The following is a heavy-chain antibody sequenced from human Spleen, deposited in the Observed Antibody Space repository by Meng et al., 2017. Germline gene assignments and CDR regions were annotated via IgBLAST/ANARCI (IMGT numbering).Heavy chain of an antibody. D-gene: IGHD2-15*01. CDR2: IYYSGGT. CDR3: ARVGYCSGGSCYWFDP. Sequence: QLQLQESGPGLVKPSETLSLTCTVSGGSISSSRYYWGWIRQSPGKELEWIGSIYYSGGTYYNPSLKSRVTLSVDTSKNQFSLKLTSVTAADTAVYYCARVGYCSGGSCYWFDPWGQGTLVTVSS. V-gene: IGHV4-39*01. J-gene: IGHJ5*02. CDR1: GGSISSSRYY.